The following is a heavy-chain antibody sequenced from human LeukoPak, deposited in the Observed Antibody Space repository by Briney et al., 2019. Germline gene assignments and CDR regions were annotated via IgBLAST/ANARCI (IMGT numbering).Heavy chain of an antibody. Sequence: GGSLRLSCAASGFTFSSYAMSRVRQAPGKGLEWVSAISGSGGSTYYADSVKGRFTISRDNSKNTLYLQMNSLRAEDTAVYYCARASYSYDINGWVPFDYWGQGTLVTVSS. D-gene: IGHD3-22*01. CDR3: ARASYSYDINGWVPFDY. CDR2: ISGSGGST. V-gene: IGHV3-23*01. J-gene: IGHJ4*02. CDR1: GFTFSSYA.